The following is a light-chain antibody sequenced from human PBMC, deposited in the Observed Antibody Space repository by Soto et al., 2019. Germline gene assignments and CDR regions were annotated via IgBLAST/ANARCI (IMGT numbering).Light chain of an antibody. CDR3: QQYGSSPRT. J-gene: IGKJ1*01. CDR1: QSVSSTY. CDR2: GAS. V-gene: IGKV3-20*01. Sequence: ELVLTPSPGTLSLSPGERATLSCRASQSVSSTYLAWYQHKPGQAPRLLIYGASSRATGIPDRFSGSGSGTDFTLTISRLEPEDFAVYYCQQYGSSPRTFGQGTKVDIK.